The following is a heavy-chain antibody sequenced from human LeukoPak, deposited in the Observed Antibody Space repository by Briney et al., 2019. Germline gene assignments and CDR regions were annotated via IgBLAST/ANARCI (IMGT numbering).Heavy chain of an antibody. CDR1: GFTFSSYS. CDR2: FIISSTNT. D-gene: IGHD6-19*01. J-gene: IGHJ3*01. CDR3: ARDRVAVAGWSAFDL. V-gene: IGHV3-21*01. Sequence: GGSLRLSCEASGFTFSSYSMTWVRQAPGKGLEWVSSFIISSTNTYYADSVKGRFTISRDNAKNSVSLQMNSLRAEDTAVYYCARDRVAVAGWSAFDLWGQGTMVTVSS.